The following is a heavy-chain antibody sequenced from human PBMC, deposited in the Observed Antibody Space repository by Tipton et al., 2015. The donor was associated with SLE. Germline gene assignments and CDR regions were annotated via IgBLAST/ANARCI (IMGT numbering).Heavy chain of an antibody. CDR2: IYPGDSDT. D-gene: IGHD3-10*01. Sequence: QLVQSGAEVREPGESLKISCQGSGYSFTTYWIGWVRQMSGGGLEWMGIIYPGDSDTRYSPSFQGQVTISVDKSINTAYLQWSSLKASGTAIYYCARRHKFRGPNNWFDPGGQGTLVTVSS. CDR1: GYSFTTYW. J-gene: IGHJ5*02. CDR3: ARRHKFRGPNNWFDP. V-gene: IGHV5-51*03.